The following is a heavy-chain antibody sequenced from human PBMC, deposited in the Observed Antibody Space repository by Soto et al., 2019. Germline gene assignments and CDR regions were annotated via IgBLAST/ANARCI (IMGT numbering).Heavy chain of an antibody. V-gene: IGHV3-48*02. CDR1: ELTCSSYS. J-gene: IGHJ6*02. Sequence: PVRPMRHSCAASELTCSSYSMNWVRQAPGKGLEWVSYISSSSSTIYYADSVKGRFTISRDNAKNSLYLQMNSLRDEDTAVYYCARVIMDVWGQGTTVTVSS. CDR3: ARVIMDV. CDR2: ISSSSSTI.